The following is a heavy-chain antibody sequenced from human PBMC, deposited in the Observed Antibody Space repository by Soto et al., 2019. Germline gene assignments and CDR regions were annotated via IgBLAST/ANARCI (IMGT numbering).Heavy chain of an antibody. Sequence: EVQLVESGGGLVQPGGSLRLSCEDSGFIFDSFALSWVRQAPGKGLEWVSGIGGSGGRTYYADSVKGRFTISRDNSKNTLYLQMSSLSAEDTAIYYCAKDRAFWFGEGGWFDPWGQGTLVTVSS. CDR3: AKDRAFWFGEGGWFDP. D-gene: IGHD3-10*01. V-gene: IGHV3-23*04. CDR2: IGGSGGRT. CDR1: GFIFDSFA. J-gene: IGHJ5*02.